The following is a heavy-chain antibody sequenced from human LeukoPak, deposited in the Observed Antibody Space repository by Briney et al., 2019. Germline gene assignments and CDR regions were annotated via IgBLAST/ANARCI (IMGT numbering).Heavy chain of an antibody. Sequence: SETLSLTCAVYGGSFSGYYWSWIRQPPGKGLEWIGEINHSGSTNYNPSLKSRVTISVDTSKNQFSLKLSSVTAADTAVYYCANTAGTGYYYYYMDVWGKGTTVTVSS. CDR3: ANTAGTGYYYYYMDV. CDR2: INHSGST. J-gene: IGHJ6*03. V-gene: IGHV4-34*01. D-gene: IGHD6-13*01. CDR1: GGSFSGYY.